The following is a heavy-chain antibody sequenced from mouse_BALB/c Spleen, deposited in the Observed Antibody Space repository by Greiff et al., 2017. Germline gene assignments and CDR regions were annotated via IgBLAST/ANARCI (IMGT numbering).Heavy chain of an antibody. V-gene: IGHV5-6-3*01. CDR1: GFTFSSYG. D-gene: IGHD1-1*01. CDR3: ARAYYGMDY. Sequence: EVKLVESGGGLVQPGGSLKLSCAASGFTFSSYGMSWVRQTPDKRLELVATINSNGGSTYYPDSVKGRFTISRDNAKNTLYLQMSSLKSEDTAMYYCARAYYGMDYWGQGTSVTVSS. CDR2: INSNGGST. J-gene: IGHJ4*01.